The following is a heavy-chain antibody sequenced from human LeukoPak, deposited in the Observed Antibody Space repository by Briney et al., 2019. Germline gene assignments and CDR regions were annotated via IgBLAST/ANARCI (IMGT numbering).Heavy chain of an antibody. CDR3: ATKTSLTYYYNGREVFGLDV. D-gene: IGHD3-10*01. CDR1: VGPFSGYY. CDR2: INHSGNT. V-gene: IGHV4-34*01. Sequence: PSETLSLTCAVNVGPFSGYYWSWVRQPPGKGLEWIGEINHSGNTNYNPPLTSRVTISVDSSNSHFSLRLTSVTAADTAVYYCATKTSLTYYYNGREVFGLDVWGQGTTVTVSS. J-gene: IGHJ6*02.